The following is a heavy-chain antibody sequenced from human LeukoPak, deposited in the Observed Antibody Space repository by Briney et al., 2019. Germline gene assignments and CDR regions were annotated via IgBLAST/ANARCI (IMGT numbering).Heavy chain of an antibody. J-gene: IGHJ4*02. Sequence: GGSLRLSCAASGFTFSSYSMNWVRQAPGKGLEWVSYISSSSSTIYYADSVKGRFTISRDNAKNSLYLQMNSLRDEDTAVYYCARVIAPAGNPTADYWGQGTLVTVSS. CDR2: ISSSSSTI. D-gene: IGHD6-13*01. V-gene: IGHV3-48*02. CDR3: ARVIAPAGNPTADY. CDR1: GFTFSSYS.